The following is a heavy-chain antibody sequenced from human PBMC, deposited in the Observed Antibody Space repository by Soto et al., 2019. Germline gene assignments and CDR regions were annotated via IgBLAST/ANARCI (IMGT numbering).Heavy chain of an antibody. D-gene: IGHD3-3*01. CDR1: GFTVSNNY. CDR2: IYSGGTI. J-gene: IGHJ5*02. V-gene: IGHV3-66*01. CDR3: ARESRFLEWLSLNWFDP. Sequence: GGSLRLSCAASGFTVSNNYMIWFRLPPGKGLEWVSLIYSGGTIYYADSVKGRFTISRDNAKNSLYLQMNSLRDEDTAVYYCARESRFLEWLSLNWFDPWGQGTLVTVSS.